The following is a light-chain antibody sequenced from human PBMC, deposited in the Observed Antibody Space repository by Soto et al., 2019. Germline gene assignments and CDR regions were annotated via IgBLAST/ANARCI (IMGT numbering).Light chain of an antibody. CDR3: QQYKGYSTS. J-gene: IGKJ1*01. CDR1: QSISSW. CDR2: DAA. Sequence: DIQVTPSPSTLSASVGDRVTITCRASQSISSWLAWYQQKPGKAPKLLIYDAASLESGVSSTFSGSGSGTEFTLSISSLQSDCLARCYCQQYKGYSTSCGPGTKVEIK. V-gene: IGKV1-5*01.